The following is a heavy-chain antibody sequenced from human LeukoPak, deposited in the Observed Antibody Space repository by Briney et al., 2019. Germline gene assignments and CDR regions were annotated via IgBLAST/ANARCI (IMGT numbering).Heavy chain of an antibody. Sequence: SETLSLTCTVSGGSISSYYWSWVRQPPGKGLEWIGYIYYSGSTNYNPSLKSRVTISVDTSKNQFSLNLSSVTAADTAVYYCARTHYYYYMDVWGKGTTVTVSS. J-gene: IGHJ6*03. CDR3: ARTHYYYYMDV. CDR1: GGSISSYY. CDR2: IYYSGST. V-gene: IGHV4-59*01.